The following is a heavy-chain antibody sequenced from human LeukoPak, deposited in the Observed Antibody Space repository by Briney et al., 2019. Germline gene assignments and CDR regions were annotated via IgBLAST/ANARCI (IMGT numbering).Heavy chain of an antibody. J-gene: IGHJ4*02. CDR2: IYTSGST. D-gene: IGHD1-1*01. V-gene: IGHV4-61*02. Sequence: SETLSLTCTVSCGSISSGSYYWSWIRQPAGKGLEWIGRIYTSGSTNYNPSLKSRVTISVDTSKNQLSLKLSSVTAADTAVYYCARDGSTQFDYWGQGTLVTVSS. CDR1: CGSISSGSYY. CDR3: ARDGSTQFDY.